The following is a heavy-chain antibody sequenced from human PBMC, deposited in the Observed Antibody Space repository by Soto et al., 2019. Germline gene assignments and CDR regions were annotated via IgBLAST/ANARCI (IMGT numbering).Heavy chain of an antibody. CDR2: TSYTENT. D-gene: IGHD2-2*02. CDR1: GGSITSYH. V-gene: IGHV4-59*01. CDR3: ARDLHAGITLAIDT. J-gene: IGHJ5*02. Sequence: SETLSLTCIVSGGSITSYHWSWIRQFPGKGLECIAYTSYTENTNYNPSRQSRVTISMDTSKNQLSLKLTPITASHTAVSYCARDLHAGITLAIDTWAQESMVNVSS.